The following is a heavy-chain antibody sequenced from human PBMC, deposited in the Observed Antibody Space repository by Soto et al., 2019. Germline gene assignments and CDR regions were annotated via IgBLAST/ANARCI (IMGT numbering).Heavy chain of an antibody. CDR1: GGSFSGYY. V-gene: IGHV4-34*01. D-gene: IGHD2-8*01. CDR3: ARGAIVLMVYAIQGHNWFDP. CDR2: INHSGST. J-gene: IGHJ5*02. Sequence: PSETLSLTCAVYGGSFSGYYWSWIRQPPGKGLEWIGEINHSGSTNYNPSLKSRVTISVDTSKNQFSLKLGSVTAADTAVYYCARGAIVLMVYAIQGHNWFDPWGQGTLVTVSS.